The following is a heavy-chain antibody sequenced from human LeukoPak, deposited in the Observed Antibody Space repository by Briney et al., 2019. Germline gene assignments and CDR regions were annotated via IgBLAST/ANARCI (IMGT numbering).Heavy chain of an antibody. CDR2: ICYSGST. CDR3: ARDRRGYYDSSGYFDR. D-gene: IGHD3-22*01. V-gene: IGHV4-39*02. CDR1: GGSISSSSYY. J-gene: IGHJ4*02. Sequence: SETLSLTCTVSGGSISSSSYYWGWIRQPPGKGLEWIGSICYSGSTYYNPSLKSRVTISVDTSKNHVSLKLGSVTAADTAVYYCARDRRGYYDSSGYFDRWGQGTLVTVSS.